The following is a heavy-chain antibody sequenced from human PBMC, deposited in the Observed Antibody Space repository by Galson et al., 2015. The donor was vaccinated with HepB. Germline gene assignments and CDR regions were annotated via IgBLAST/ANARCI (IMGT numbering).Heavy chain of an antibody. V-gene: IGHV3-21*01. CDR2: ISSAITDI. J-gene: IGHJ4*02. Sequence: SLRLSCAASGFTFSTSSMNWVPRTSEKGLECVSSISSAITDIYYADAVKGRFTISTDHAKNSLHLQMNSLRADDTAVYYCARDRDSGYSGYDLDYWGQGTLITVSS. CDR3: ARDRDSGYSGYDLDY. D-gene: IGHD5-12*01. CDR1: GFTFSTSS.